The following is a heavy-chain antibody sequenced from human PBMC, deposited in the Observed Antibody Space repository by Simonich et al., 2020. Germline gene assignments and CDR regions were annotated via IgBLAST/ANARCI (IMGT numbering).Heavy chain of an antibody. Sequence: QVQLVQSGAEVKKPGASVKVSCKASGYTFTGYYMHWVRQAPGQGLGGMGRSNPNRGGTNYAQKFQGRVTMTRDTSISTAYMELSRLRSDDTAVYYCARGRLTGDKGAFDIWGQGTMVTVSS. D-gene: IGHD7-27*01. CDR1: GYTFTGYY. CDR2: SNPNRGGT. V-gene: IGHV1-2*02. CDR3: ARGRLTGDKGAFDI. J-gene: IGHJ3*02.